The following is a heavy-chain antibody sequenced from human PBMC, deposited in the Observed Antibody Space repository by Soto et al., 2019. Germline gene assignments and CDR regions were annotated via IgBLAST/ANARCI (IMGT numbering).Heavy chain of an antibody. V-gene: IGHV3-23*01. CDR3: AKGTTRYCSSTSCYGGDYYYYGMDV. Sequence: EVQLLESGGGLVQPGGSLRLSCAASGFTFSSYAMSWVRQALGKGLEWVSAISGSGGSTYYADSVKGRFTISRDNSKNTLYLQMNSLRAEDTAVYCCAKGTTRYCSSTSCYGGDYYYYGMDVWGQGTTVTVSS. CDR1: GFTFSSYA. D-gene: IGHD2-2*01. CDR2: ISGSGGST. J-gene: IGHJ6*02.